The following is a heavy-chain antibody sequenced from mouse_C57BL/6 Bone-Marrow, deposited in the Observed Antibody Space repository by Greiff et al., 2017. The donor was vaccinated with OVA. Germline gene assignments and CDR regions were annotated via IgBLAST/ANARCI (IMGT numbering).Heavy chain of an antibody. CDR1: GYTFTNYW. Sequence: QVQLKQSGAELVRPGTSVKMSCKASGYTFTNYWIGWAKQRPGHGLEWIGDIYPGGGCTNYNEKFKGKATLTADKSSSTAYMQFSSLTSEDSAIYYGGRVYDGGFAYWGQGTLVTVSA. D-gene: IGHD2-3*01. J-gene: IGHJ3*01. CDR3: GRVYDGGFAY. V-gene: IGHV1-63*01. CDR2: IYPGGGCT.